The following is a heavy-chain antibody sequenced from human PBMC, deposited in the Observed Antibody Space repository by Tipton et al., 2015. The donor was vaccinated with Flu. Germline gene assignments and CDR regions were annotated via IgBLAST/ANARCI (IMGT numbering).Heavy chain of an antibody. D-gene: IGHD2-21*02. CDR2: IYYSGST. CDR1: GGSISSTNW. CDR3: ARSYAFCGGNCYSYYFDD. J-gene: IGHJ4*02. Sequence: TLSLTCTVSGGSISSTNWWSWVRQPPGKGLEWIGEIYYSGSTNYNPSLKKRATISVGKSKNQFSLRLSSVTAADTALYFCARSYAFCGGNCYSYYFDDWGQGILVPVSP. V-gene: IGHV4-4*01.